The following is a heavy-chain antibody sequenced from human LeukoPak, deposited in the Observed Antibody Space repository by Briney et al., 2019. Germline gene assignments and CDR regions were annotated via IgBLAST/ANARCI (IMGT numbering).Heavy chain of an antibody. Sequence: GGSLRLSCAASGFIFSSYAMSWVRRTPGRGLEYVSIISGDGLRPHYATSVRGRFTISRDNSKNTLYLQMNSLRAEDTAVYYCARGVDIDYYYGMDVWGQGTTVTVSS. CDR3: ARGVDIDYYYGMDV. J-gene: IGHJ6*02. CDR2: ISGDGLRP. CDR1: GFIFSSYA. V-gene: IGHV3-64*01. D-gene: IGHD5-12*01.